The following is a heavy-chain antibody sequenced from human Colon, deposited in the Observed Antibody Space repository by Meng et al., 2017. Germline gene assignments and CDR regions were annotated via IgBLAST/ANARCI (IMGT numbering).Heavy chain of an antibody. J-gene: IGHJ4*02. CDR2: INVFNGDT. D-gene: IGHD1-26*01. Sequence: QVQLQQSGADVNKPGAAVKVSCRASGYNFGNYVMSWVRQAPGQGLEWMGWINVFNGDTKYAHKFQGRVTMTADTSTSTAYMELRSLRSDDTAVYYCAREGFGGSYFGYWGQGTLVTVSS. CDR3: AREGFGGSYFGY. CDR1: GYNFGNYV. V-gene: IGHV1-18*01.